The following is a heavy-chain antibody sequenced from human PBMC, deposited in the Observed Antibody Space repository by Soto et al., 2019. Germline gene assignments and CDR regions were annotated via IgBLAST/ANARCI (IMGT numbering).Heavy chain of an antibody. V-gene: IGHV1-2*02. CDR2: INPNSGGT. D-gene: IGHD2-2*01. CDR3: ARELHCSSTSCYHYYGMDV. Sequence: QVQLVQSGAEVKKPGASVKVSCKASGYTFTGYYMHWVRQAPGQGLEWMGWINPNSGGTSYAQKFQGRVTMTRDTSTSTVYMELSSLRSEDTAVYYCARELHCSSTSCYHYYGMDVWGQGTTVTVSS. CDR1: GYTFTGYY. J-gene: IGHJ6*02.